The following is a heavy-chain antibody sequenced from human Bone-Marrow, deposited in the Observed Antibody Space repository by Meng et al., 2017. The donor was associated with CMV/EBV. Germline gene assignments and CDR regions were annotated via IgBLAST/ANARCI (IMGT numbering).Heavy chain of an antibody. CDR3: ARGSGVVTPGNY. CDR2: INSDGSST. CDR1: GFTFSSYW. Sequence: GESLKIHWAASGFTFSSYWMHWVRQAPGKGLVWVSRINSDGSSTSYADSVKGRFTISRDNAKNTLYLQMNSLRAEDTAVYYWARGSGVVTPGNYWGQGTLVTVSS. D-gene: IGHD3-3*01. V-gene: IGHV3-74*01. J-gene: IGHJ4*02.